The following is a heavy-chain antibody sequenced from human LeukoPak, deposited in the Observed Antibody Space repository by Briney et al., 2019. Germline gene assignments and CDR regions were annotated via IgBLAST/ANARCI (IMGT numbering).Heavy chain of an antibody. Sequence: PSETLSLTCTVSGGSISSYYWSWLRQPPGKGLEWIGYIYYSGSTNYNPSLKGRVTISVDTSKNQFSLKLSSVTAADTAVYYCARRPLTGGDYMFDYWGQGTLVTVSS. J-gene: IGHJ4*02. CDR2: IYYSGST. V-gene: IGHV4-59*08. CDR3: ARRPLTGGDYMFDY. CDR1: GGSISSYY. D-gene: IGHD4-17*01.